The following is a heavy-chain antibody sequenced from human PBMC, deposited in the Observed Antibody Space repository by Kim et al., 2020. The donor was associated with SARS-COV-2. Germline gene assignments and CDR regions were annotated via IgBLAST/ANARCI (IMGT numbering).Heavy chain of an antibody. Sequence: GESLKISCKGSGYSFTSYWISWVRQMPGKGLEWMGRIDPSDSYTNYSPSFQGHVTISADKSISTAYPQWSSLKASDTAMYYCARRCSSTSCNDAFDIWGQGTMVTVSS. CDR3: ARRCSSTSCNDAFDI. CDR1: GYSFTSYW. J-gene: IGHJ3*02. D-gene: IGHD2-2*01. CDR2: IDPSDSYT. V-gene: IGHV5-10-1*01.